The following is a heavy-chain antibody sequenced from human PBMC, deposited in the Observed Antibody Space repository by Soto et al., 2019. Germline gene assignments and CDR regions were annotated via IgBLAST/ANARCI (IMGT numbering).Heavy chain of an antibody. CDR2: ISGGGGST. D-gene: IGHD3-10*01. CDR3: ANRNDYGSGSYFPFDH. Sequence: GGSLRLSCAASGFTFSSYAMSWVRQAPGKGLEWVSSISGGGGSTYYADPVKGRFTISRDNSKNTLYLQVSSLRAEDTAVYYCANRNDYGSGSYFPFDHWGQGTLVTVSS. CDR1: GFTFSSYA. V-gene: IGHV3-23*01. J-gene: IGHJ4*02.